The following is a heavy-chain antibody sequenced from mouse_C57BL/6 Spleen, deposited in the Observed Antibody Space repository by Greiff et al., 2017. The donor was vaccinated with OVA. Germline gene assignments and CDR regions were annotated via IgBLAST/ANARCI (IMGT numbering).Heavy chain of an antibody. J-gene: IGHJ2*01. Sequence: VQLQQPGAELVRPGSSVKLSCKASGYTFTSYWMHWVKQRPIQGLEWIGNIDPSDSETHYNQKFKDKATLTVDKSSSTAYMQLSSLTSEDSAVYYCARGGLLRYFDYGGQGTTLTVSS. CDR3: ARGGLLRYFDY. CDR1: GYTFTSYW. D-gene: IGHD1-1*01. V-gene: IGHV1-52*01. CDR2: IDPSDSET.